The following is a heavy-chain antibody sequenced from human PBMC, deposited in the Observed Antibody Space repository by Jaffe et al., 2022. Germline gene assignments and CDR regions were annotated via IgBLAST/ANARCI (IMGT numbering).Heavy chain of an antibody. J-gene: IGHJ4*02. Sequence: EVQLVESGGGLVQPGGSLRLSCAASGFTFSSYSMNWVRQAPGKGLEWVSYISSSSSTIYYADSVKGRFTISRDNAKNSLYLQMNSLRAEDTAVYYCARRSGHDTEGLDYWGQGTLVTVSS. D-gene: IGHD1-1*01. V-gene: IGHV3-48*01. CDR2: ISSSSSTI. CDR1: GFTFSSYS. CDR3: ARRSGHDTEGLDY.